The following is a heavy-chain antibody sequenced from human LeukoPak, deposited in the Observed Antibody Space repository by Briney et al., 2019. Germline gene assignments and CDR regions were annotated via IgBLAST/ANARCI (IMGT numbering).Heavy chain of an antibody. CDR2: MNPNSGNT. Sequence: GASVKVSCKASGYTFTSYDINWVRQATGQGLERMGWMNPNSGNTGYAQKFQGRVTMTRNTSISTAYMELSSLRSEDTAVYYCARGQKQWRDRTFDYWGQGTLVTVSS. D-gene: IGHD6-19*01. J-gene: IGHJ4*02. V-gene: IGHV1-8*01. CDR3: ARGQKQWRDRTFDY. CDR1: GYTFTSYD.